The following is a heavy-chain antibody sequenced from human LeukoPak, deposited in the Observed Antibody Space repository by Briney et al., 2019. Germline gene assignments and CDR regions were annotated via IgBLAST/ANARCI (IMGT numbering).Heavy chain of an antibody. J-gene: IGHJ4*02. CDR2: ISSRSSYI. D-gene: IGHD3-22*01. Sequence: GEFLRLSCAASGFTFSSYSINWVRLAPGKGLEWVSCISSRSSYIYYADSVKGRFTISRDNAKNSLYLQMNSLRAEDTAVYYCARDRGRYDSSGYYYEGYFDYWGQGTLVTVSS. CDR3: ARDRGRYDSSGYYYEGYFDY. V-gene: IGHV3-21*01. CDR1: GFTFSSYS.